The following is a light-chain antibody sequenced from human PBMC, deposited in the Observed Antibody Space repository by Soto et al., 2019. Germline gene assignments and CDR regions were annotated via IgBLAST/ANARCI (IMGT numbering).Light chain of an antibody. CDR1: QSVSSY. J-gene: IGKJ2*01. Sequence: EIVLTQSPATLSLSPGERATLSCRASQSVSSYLAWYQQKPGQAPRLLIYDASNRATGIPARFSGSGSGTDFTLTIISLEPEDFAVYYCHQRSNWPPGMYTFGQGTKLEIK. V-gene: IGKV3-11*01. CDR2: DAS. CDR3: HQRSNWPPGMYT.